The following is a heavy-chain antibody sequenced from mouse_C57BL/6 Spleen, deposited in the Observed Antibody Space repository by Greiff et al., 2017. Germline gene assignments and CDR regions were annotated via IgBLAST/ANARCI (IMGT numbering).Heavy chain of an antibody. J-gene: IGHJ3*01. CDR3: AREGAAQALFAY. CDR1: GYTFTSYW. D-gene: IGHD3-2*02. Sequence: QVHVKQSGAELVKPGASVKLSCKASGYTFTSYWMHWVKQRPGQGLEWIGMIHPNSGSTNYNEKFKSKATLTVDKSSSTAYMQLSSLTSEDSAVYYCAREGAAQALFAYWGQGTLVTVSA. V-gene: IGHV1-64*01. CDR2: IHPNSGST.